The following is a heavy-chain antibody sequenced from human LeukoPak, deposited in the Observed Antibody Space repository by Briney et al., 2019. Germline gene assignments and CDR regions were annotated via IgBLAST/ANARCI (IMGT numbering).Heavy chain of an antibody. CDR2: ISGSGGST. J-gene: IGHJ6*02. D-gene: IGHD1-26*01. CDR3: ARASIVGASYYYYGMDV. V-gene: IGHV3-23*01. Sequence: GGSLRLSCAASGFTFSSYAMSWVRQAPGKGLEWVSAISGSGGSTYYADSVKGRFTISRDNSKNTLHLQMNSLRAEDTAVYYCARASIVGASYYYYGMDVWGQGTTVTVSS. CDR1: GFTFSSYA.